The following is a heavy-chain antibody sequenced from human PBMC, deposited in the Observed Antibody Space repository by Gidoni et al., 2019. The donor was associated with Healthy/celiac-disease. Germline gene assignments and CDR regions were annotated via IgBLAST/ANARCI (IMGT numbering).Heavy chain of an antibody. D-gene: IGHD2-2*01. J-gene: IGHJ3*02. CDR1: GFTFSSYG. V-gene: IGHV3-30*18. CDR2: ISYDGSNK. Sequence: QVQLVESGGGVVQPGRSLRLSCAASGFTFSSYGMPWVRQAPGKGLEWVAVISYDGSNKYYADSVKVRFTISRDNSKNTLYLQMNSLRAEDTAVYYCAKMKGDYCSSTSCAKGLDAFDIWGQGTMVTVSS. CDR3: AKMKGDYCSSTSCAKGLDAFDI.